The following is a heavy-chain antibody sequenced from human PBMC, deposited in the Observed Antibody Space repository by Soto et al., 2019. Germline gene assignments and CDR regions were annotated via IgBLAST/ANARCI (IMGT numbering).Heavy chain of an antibody. Sequence: GGSLRLSCAASGFTFSSYGMHWVRQAPGKGLEWVAVIWYDGSNKYYADSVKGRFTISRDNSKNTLYLQMNSLRAEDTAVYYCARDLGDGPFTMSYWFDYWGQGTLVTVSS. CDR2: IWYDGSNK. CDR1: GFTFSSYG. D-gene: IGHD3-22*01. J-gene: IGHJ4*02. V-gene: IGHV3-33*01. CDR3: ARDLGDGPFTMSYWFDY.